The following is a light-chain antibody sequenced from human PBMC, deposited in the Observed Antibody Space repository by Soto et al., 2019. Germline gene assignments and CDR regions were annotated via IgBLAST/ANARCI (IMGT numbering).Light chain of an antibody. V-gene: IGLV1-44*01. Sequence: QSVLSQPPSASGTPGQRVIISCSGSNSNIGRNTVNWYQLHPGTAPKLLIYTNNQRPSGVPDRFSASKSGTSASLAISGLQSEDEADYYCAAWDASLNGPVFGGGTKLTVL. CDR3: AAWDASLNGPV. J-gene: IGLJ2*01. CDR1: NSNIGRNT. CDR2: TNN.